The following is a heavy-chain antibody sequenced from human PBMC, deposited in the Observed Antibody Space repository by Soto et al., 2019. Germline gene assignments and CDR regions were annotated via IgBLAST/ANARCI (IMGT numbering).Heavy chain of an antibody. J-gene: IGHJ6*02. CDR1: GDVFRSYG. CDR3: ARVRRFNGLCHTADYGMDV. Sequence: GASVKVSCKASGDVFRSYGINWVRQAPGQGLEWMGGIIPISGTTNYAQKFQGRVAITADESMDTVYMELSRLRSEDTAVYFCARVRRFNGLCHTADYGMDVWGQGTTVTVSS. V-gene: IGHV1-69*13. CDR2: IIPISGTT. D-gene: IGHD2-8*01.